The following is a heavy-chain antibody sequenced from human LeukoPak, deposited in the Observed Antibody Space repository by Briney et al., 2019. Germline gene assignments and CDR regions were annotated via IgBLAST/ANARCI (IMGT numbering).Heavy chain of an antibody. CDR2: INYSGST. CDR1: GGSISSSSFY. Sequence: SETLSLTCTVSGGSISSSSFYWGWIRQPPGKGLEWIGSINYSGSTYYNPSLRSRVTISVDTSKNQVSLRLSSVTAADTAVYYCATPSHYYDSSGYRFDYWGQGNLVTVSS. J-gene: IGHJ4*02. CDR3: ATPSHYYDSSGYRFDY. D-gene: IGHD3-22*01. V-gene: IGHV4-39*01.